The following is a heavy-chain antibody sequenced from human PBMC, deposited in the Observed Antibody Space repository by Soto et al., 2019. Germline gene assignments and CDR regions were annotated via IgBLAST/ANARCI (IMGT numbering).Heavy chain of an antibody. Sequence: SETLSLTCTVSGGSISSSSYYWGWIRQPPGKGLEWIGSIYYSGSTYYNPSLKSRVTISVDTSKNQFSLKLSSVTAADTAVYYCASPPLGYYDFWSGPRDYWGQGTLVTVSS. J-gene: IGHJ4*02. D-gene: IGHD3-3*01. CDR3: ASPPLGYYDFWSGPRDY. CDR1: GGSISSSSYY. V-gene: IGHV4-39*01. CDR2: IYYSGST.